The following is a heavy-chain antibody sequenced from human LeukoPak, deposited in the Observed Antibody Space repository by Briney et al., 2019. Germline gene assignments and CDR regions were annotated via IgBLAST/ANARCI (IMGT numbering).Heavy chain of an antibody. CDR2: IWNDGKTT. Sequence: PGRSLRLSCAASGFTFSEYGMHWVRQAPGKGLEWVAVIWNDGKTTYYPDSVKGRYTISRDNSKTTLYLQMDSLRAEDTAVYYCARDLSPDTASGMYFFDFSGQGTLVTVSS. J-gene: IGHJ4*02. D-gene: IGHD6-13*01. V-gene: IGHV3-33*01. CDR3: ARDLSPDTASGMYFFDF. CDR1: GFTFSEYG.